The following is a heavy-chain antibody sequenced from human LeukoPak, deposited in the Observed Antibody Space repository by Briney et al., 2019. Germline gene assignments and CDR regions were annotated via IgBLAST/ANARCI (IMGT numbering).Heavy chain of an antibody. J-gene: IGHJ2*01. CDR2: INPTNEKT. D-gene: IGHD3-22*01. CDR3: ARDHRTESDGYYFVNELWYFDL. Sequence: ASVKVSCKASGYSFRNYGMHWVRQAPGQRLEWMGWINPTNEKTKYSERFQGRVTISRDTGASTVYMELSSVRSEDTAVYYCARDHRTESDGYYFVNELWYFDLWGRGTLVTVSS. V-gene: IGHV1-3*01. CDR1: GYSFRNYG.